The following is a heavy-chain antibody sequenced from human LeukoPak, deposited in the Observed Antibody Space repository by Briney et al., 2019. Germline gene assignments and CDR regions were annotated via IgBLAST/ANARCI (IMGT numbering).Heavy chain of an antibody. CDR2: IRYDGSNK. Sequence: GGTLRLSCAASGFTFSSYGMHWVRQARGKGLEWVAFIRYDGSNKYYADSVKGRFTIWRDNSKNTLYLQMNSLRAEDTAVYYCAKLVYSGSYGGAFVIWGQGTMVTVSS. J-gene: IGHJ3*02. V-gene: IGHV3-30*02. CDR3: AKLVYSGSYGGAFVI. D-gene: IGHD1-26*01. CDR1: GFTFSSYG.